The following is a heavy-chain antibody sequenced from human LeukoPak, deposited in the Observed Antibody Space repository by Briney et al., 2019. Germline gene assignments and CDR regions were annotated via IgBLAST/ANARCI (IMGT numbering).Heavy chain of an antibody. V-gene: IGHV3-21*01. CDR1: GFTFSAYA. J-gene: IGHJ4*02. Sequence: GGSLRLSCEASGFTFSAYAMTWVRQAPGKGLEWVSSISSSSSYIYYADSVKGRFTISRDNAKNSLYLQMNSLRAEDTAVYYCARAYLPEAAAAYWGQGTLVTVSS. D-gene: IGHD6-13*01. CDR2: ISSSSSYI. CDR3: ARAYLPEAAAAY.